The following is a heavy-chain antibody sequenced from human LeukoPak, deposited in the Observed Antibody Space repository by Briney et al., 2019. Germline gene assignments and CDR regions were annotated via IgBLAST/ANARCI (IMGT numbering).Heavy chain of an antibody. D-gene: IGHD3-22*01. CDR3: ARAGSGSSFFLDV. CDR1: SXXX. CDR2: VYYTGST. J-gene: IGHJ6*04. V-gene: IGHV4-39*07. Sequence: SXXXWGWIRQPPGKGLQWIGSVYYTGSTYANPSFMSRFTISLGTSKNQFSLKLTSVTAADTAVYFCARAGSGSSFFLDVWGKGTTITVSS.